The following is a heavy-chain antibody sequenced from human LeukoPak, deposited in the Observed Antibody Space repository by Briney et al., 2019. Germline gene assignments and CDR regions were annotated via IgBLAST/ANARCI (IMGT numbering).Heavy chain of an antibody. V-gene: IGHV3-23*01. D-gene: IGHD6-19*01. CDR3: AKTTVGYSGGRYPGWPADC. Sequence: GGCLRLSCEASVFTFNTYAIYWVRQAAGKGLKSVSGICGSVGCQYYADSVKGRFTNSRDSSKNTVYLQMNSLAADDTAVYYCAKTTVGYSGGRYPGWPADCWGQGTLVSVSS. CDR2: ICGSVGCQ. J-gene: IGHJ4*02. CDR1: VFTFNTYA.